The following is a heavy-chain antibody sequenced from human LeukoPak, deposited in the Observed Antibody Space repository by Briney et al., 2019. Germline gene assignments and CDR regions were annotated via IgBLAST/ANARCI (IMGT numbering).Heavy chain of an antibody. D-gene: IGHD3-10*01. CDR3: AREEYDSGSLADY. CDR1: GFTLRNYW. V-gene: IGHV3-7*01. J-gene: IGHJ4*02. CDR2: IKKDGSDK. Sequence: PGGSLRLSCAASGFTLRNYWMSWVRQAPGKGLEWVANIKKDGSDKYYVDSVKGRFTISRDNAKNSLYLQMNSLRAEDTAVYYCAREEYDSGSLADYWAREPWSPSPQ.